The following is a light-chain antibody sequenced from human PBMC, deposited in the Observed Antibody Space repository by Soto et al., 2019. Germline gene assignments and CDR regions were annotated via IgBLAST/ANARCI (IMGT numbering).Light chain of an antibody. V-gene: IGKV1-5*03. CDR2: RAS. J-gene: IGKJ1*01. Sequence: DIQMTQSPSTLSASVGDRVIITCRASQSISSWLAWYQQKPGKAPDLLIYRASTLKNGIPSRVSGSGSGTAFNPTISSLPPDDFTDYSRPQYDRASWTFGPGTKVEIK. CDR1: QSISSW. CDR3: PQYDRASWT.